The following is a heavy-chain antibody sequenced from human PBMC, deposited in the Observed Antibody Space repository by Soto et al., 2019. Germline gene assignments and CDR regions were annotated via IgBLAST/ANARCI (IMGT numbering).Heavy chain of an antibody. CDR1: GYSFTTYG. CDR2: SSADQGDT. D-gene: IGHD2-8*02. CDR3: ATWGGSNSAGGAYPHDAFDI. Sequence: QVHLVQSGAEVKRPGASVMVSCKASGYSFTTYGVNWVRQAPGQGLEWMGWSSADQGDTNYAQKFQGRVTMTTDISTTTAYMELRSLRSDDTAVYYCATWGGSNSAGGAYPHDAFDIWGQGTLVTVSS. V-gene: IGHV1-18*01. J-gene: IGHJ3*02.